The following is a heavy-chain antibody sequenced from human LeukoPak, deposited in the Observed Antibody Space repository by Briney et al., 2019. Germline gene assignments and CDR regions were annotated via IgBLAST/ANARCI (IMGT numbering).Heavy chain of an antibody. J-gene: IGHJ4*02. Sequence: GRSLRLSCAASGFTFSSYGMHWVRQAPGKGLEWVAVIWYDGSNKYYADSVKGRFTISRDNSKNTLYLQMNSLRAEDTAVYYCARAGAYCGGDCSVDYWGQGTLVTVSS. V-gene: IGHV3-33*01. CDR3: ARAGAYCGGDCSVDY. CDR2: IWYDGSNK. D-gene: IGHD2-21*02. CDR1: GFTFSSYG.